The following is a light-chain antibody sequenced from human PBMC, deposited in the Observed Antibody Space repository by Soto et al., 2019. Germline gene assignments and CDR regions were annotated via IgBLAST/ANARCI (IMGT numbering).Light chain of an antibody. CDR3: QKYNSAPLT. J-gene: IGKJ4*01. Sequence: DIQMTQSPSSLSASVGDRVTITCQASQDISNYLNWYQQKPGKPPKLLIYAASTLQSGVPSRFSGSGSGTDFTLTISSLQPEDVATYYCQKYNSAPLTFGGGTKVDIK. CDR2: AAS. V-gene: IGKV1-27*01. CDR1: QDISNY.